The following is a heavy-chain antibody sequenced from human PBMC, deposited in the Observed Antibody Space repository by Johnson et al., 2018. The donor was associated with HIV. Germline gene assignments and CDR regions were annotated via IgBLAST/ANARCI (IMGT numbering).Heavy chain of an antibody. J-gene: IGHJ3*02. CDR1: GFIVSSNY. V-gene: IGHV3-66*03. CDR2: IYSGGNT. CDR3: AREGGIRGPSPVDAFDI. Sequence: VQLVESGGGLIQPGGSLRLSCAASGFIVSSNYMSWVRQAPGKGLEWVSVIYSGGNTSYVDSAKGRCTISRDNSKNTLYLQMNSLRAEDTAVYYCAREGGIRGPSPVDAFDIWGQGTMVTVSS. D-gene: IGHD3-16*01.